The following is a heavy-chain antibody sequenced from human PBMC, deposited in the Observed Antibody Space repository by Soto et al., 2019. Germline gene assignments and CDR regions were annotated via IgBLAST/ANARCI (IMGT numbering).Heavy chain of an antibody. J-gene: IGHJ3*02. D-gene: IGHD3-16*01. CDR2: IYHGGST. Sequence: QVHLQESGSGLVKPSETLSLTCAVSGGSISSDYYSWSWIRQPPGKDLEWIAYIYHGGSTYYNPSLRSRVTLSVDTSKNHFSLRLTSVTAADTAVYSCARLNRLRNDAFDIWSQGTLVTVSS. V-gene: IGHV4-30-2*01. CDR1: GGSISSDYYS. CDR3: ARLNRLRNDAFDI.